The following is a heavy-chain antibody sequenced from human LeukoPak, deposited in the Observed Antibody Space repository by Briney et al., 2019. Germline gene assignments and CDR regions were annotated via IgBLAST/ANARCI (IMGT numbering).Heavy chain of an antibody. CDR2: ISAYNGNT. CDR3: ARDVGSSATGTNWFDP. Sequence: GASVKVSCKASGYTFTCYGISWVRQAPGQGLEWMGWISAYNGNTNYAQKLQGRVTMTTDTSTSTAYMELRSLRSDDTAVYYCARDVGSSATGTNWFDPWGQGTLVTVSS. D-gene: IGHD6-6*01. V-gene: IGHV1-18*01. J-gene: IGHJ5*02. CDR1: GYTFTCYG.